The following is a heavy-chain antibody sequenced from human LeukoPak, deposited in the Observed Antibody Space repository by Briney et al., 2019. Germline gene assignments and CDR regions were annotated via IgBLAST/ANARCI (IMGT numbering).Heavy chain of an antibody. CDR3: TRGYVGIDY. D-gene: IGHD5-12*01. CDR1: GFTFSSYG. CDR2: ISYDGSNK. Sequence: GGSLRLSCAASGFTFSSYGMYWVRQAPGKGLEWVAVISYDGSNKYYADSVKGRFTISRDNAKNALYLQMNSLRAEDTALYYCTRGYVGIDYWGQGTLVTVSS. V-gene: IGHV3-30*03. J-gene: IGHJ4*02.